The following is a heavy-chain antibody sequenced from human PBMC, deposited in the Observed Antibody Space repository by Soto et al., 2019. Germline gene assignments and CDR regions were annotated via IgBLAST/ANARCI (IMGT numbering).Heavy chain of an antibody. J-gene: IGHJ5*02. CDR3: AREDPAAQDDSWFDP. CDR1: GGSISSYY. V-gene: IGHV4-59*01. Sequence: QVQLQESGPGLVKPSETLSLTCTVSGGSISSYYWSWIRQPPGKGLEWIGYIYYSGSTNYNPSLKSRVTISVDTSKNQVALKLSYVTAADTAVYCCAREDPAAQDDSWFDPWGQGTLVTVSS. CDR2: IYYSGST. D-gene: IGHD2-2*01.